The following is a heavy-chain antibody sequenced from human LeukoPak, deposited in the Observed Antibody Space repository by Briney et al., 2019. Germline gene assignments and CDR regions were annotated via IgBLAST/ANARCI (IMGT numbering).Heavy chain of an antibody. Sequence: PGGSLRLSCAASGFTFSSYSMSWVRQAPGKGLEWVANIKQDGSEKYYVDSVKGRFTISRDNAKNSLYLQMNSLRAEDTAVYYCAREVYGDYETLDYWGQGTLVTVSS. V-gene: IGHV3-7*01. CDR2: IKQDGSEK. CDR3: AREVYGDYETLDY. CDR1: GFTFSSYS. J-gene: IGHJ4*02. D-gene: IGHD4-17*01.